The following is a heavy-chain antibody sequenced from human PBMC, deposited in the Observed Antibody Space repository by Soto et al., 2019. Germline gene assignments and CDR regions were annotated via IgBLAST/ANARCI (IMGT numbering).Heavy chain of an antibody. D-gene: IGHD5-12*01. Sequence: QVQLVQSGAEVKKPGASVKVSCKASGYSFSRYAIHWVRQAPGQSLEWMGWINVGNGNAHYSQKFQGRVTITRDSSASTGYMELSGLRFEATAVYYCAKSGYSGYDYPLDPWGQGTLVTVSS. J-gene: IGHJ5*02. V-gene: IGHV1-3*01. CDR1: GYSFSRYA. CDR3: AKSGYSGYDYPLDP. CDR2: INVGNGNA.